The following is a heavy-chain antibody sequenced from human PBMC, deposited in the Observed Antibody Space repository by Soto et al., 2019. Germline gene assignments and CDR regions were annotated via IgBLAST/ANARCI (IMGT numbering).Heavy chain of an antibody. Sequence: QVQLQESGTGLVKPSQTLSLTCTVSGGSIRSGCYYWSWLRQHPGKVLEWIWYIDYSGSTYYNPSLTRRFTISGETSKNQFSLQLSHVTAADTAVSYGARSIEPWGQGTLVTVSS. V-gene: IGHV4-31*03. J-gene: IGHJ5*02. CDR1: GGSIRSGCYY. CDR2: IDYSGST. CDR3: ARSIEP.